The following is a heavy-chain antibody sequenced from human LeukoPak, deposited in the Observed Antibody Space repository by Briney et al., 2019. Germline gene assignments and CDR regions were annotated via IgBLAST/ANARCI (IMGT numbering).Heavy chain of an antibody. D-gene: IGHD2-2*01. J-gene: IGHJ3*02. Sequence: SETLSLTCAVYGGSFSGYYWSWIRQPPGKGLEWIGEINHSGSTNYNPSLKGRVTISVDTSKNQFSLKLSSVTAADTAVYYCAGSRVVPAAQDAFDIWGQGTMVTVSS. CDR1: GGSFSGYY. V-gene: IGHV4-34*01. CDR2: INHSGST. CDR3: AGSRVVPAAQDAFDI.